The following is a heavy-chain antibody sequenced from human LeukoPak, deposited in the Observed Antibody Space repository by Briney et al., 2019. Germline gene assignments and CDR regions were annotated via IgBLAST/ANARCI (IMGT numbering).Heavy chain of an antibody. V-gene: IGHV4-39*07. CDR3: ARAHRLVLHYFDS. Sequence: SETLSITSTVSGDSISSGSYYWGWIMQPPGKGLEWLGKIYYRGNTYFNPSLKSRVIISVDTSKNQFSLKLTSVTAADTAVYYCARAHRLVLHYFDSWGQGTLVIVSS. CDR1: GDSISSGSYY. CDR2: IYYRGNT. J-gene: IGHJ4*02. D-gene: IGHD2-15*01.